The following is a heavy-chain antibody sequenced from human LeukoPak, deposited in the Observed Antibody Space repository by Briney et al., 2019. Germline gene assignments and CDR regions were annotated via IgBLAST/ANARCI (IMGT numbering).Heavy chain of an antibody. CDR3: ARGGRFLGNYYYYMDV. CDR1: GGTFSSYA. J-gene: IGHJ6*03. V-gene: IGHV1-69*01. D-gene: IGHD3-3*01. CDR2: IIPIFGTA. Sequence: PSVKVSCKASGGTFSSYAISWVRQAPGQGLEWMGGIIPIFGTANYAQKFQGRVTNTADESTSTAYMELSSLRSEDTAVYYCARGGRFLGNYYYYMDVRGKGTTVTVSS.